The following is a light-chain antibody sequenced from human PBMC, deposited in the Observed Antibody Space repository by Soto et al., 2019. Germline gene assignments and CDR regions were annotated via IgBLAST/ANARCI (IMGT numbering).Light chain of an antibody. V-gene: IGKV1-8*01. CDR1: QGISSY. Sequence: AIRMTQSPSSLSASTGDRVTITCRASQGISSYLAWYQQKPGKAPKLLIYAASTLQSGVPSRFSGSGSGTDFTLTISCLQSEDCATYYCQQYYSYPLGFGPGTKVDIK. CDR2: AAS. CDR3: QQYYSYPLG. J-gene: IGKJ3*01.